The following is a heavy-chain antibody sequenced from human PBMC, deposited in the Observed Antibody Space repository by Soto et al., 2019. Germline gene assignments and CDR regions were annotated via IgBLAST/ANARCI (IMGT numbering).Heavy chain of an antibody. CDR3: ARTCGGRGYFDS. V-gene: IGHV4-31*03. CDR1: GGSITTGICY. D-gene: IGHD2-21*01. J-gene: IGHJ4*02. Sequence: SETLSLTCSVSGGSITTGICYWSWIRQNAGEGLEWIGNIFPSGGSHFNPSFKSRSQLFVDTSKNQFSLRLDSVTAADTALYRCARTCGGRGYFDSWGLGSLVTVSS. CDR2: IFPSGGS.